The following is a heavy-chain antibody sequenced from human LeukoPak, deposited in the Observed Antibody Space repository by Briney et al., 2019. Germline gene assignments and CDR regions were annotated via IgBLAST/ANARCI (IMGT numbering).Heavy chain of an antibody. CDR1: GYTFTGYY. J-gene: IGHJ4*02. D-gene: IGHD3-22*01. V-gene: IGHV1-2*02. CDR2: INPNSGGT. CDR3: ARVLRRLTYYYDSSGYSYYFDY. Sequence: ASVKVSCKASGYTFTGYYMHWGRQAPGQGLEWMGWINPNSGGTNYAQKFQGRVTMTRDTSISTAYMELSRLRSDDTAVYYCARVLRRLTYYYDSSGYSYYFDYWGQGTLVTVSS.